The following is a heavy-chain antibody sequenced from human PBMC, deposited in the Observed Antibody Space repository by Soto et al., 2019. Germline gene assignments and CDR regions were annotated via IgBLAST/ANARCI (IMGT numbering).Heavy chain of an antibody. J-gene: IGHJ5*02. V-gene: IGHV3-74*01. Sequence: GGSLRLSCAASGFTFSSYWMHLVRQAPGNGLVWVSRINSDGSSTSYEDSVKGRFTISRDNAKKTLYLQMNSLRAEDTAVYYCARDPGHMGISDPWGQGNLVTVSS. CDR1: GFTFSSYW. D-gene: IGHD6-13*01. CDR2: INSDGSST. CDR3: ARDPGHMGISDP.